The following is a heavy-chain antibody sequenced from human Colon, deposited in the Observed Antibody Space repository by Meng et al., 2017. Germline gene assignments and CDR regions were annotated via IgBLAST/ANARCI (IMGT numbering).Heavy chain of an antibody. CDR2: IYYGGSA. Sequence: QVQLQGSGPGLVTPSQTLSLLCSFSGDSITRGGYHWSWVRQRPGRGLEWVGHIYYGGSAFYNPALRSRLTMSTDRSANQFSLRVTSVTAADTATYFCARGLKGSLEFWGQGALVTVSS. CDR3: ARGLKGSLEF. V-gene: IGHV4-31*03. D-gene: IGHD3-10*01. J-gene: IGHJ4*02. CDR1: GDSITRGGYH.